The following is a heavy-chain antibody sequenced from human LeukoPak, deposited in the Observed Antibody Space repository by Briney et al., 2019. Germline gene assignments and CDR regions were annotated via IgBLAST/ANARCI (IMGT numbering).Heavy chain of an antibody. CDR2: ISAYSGET. V-gene: IGHV1-18*01. D-gene: IGHD5-18*01. CDR1: GYSFTNYG. J-gene: IGHJ4*02. Sequence: GASVKVSCKASGYSFTNYGISWVRQAPGQGLEWVGWISAYSGETKYAPKLQGRVTLTRDTSTSTAYLDLRSLTSDDTAIYYCARGGAIVGQYWGQGTLVSVSS. CDR3: ARGGAIVGQY.